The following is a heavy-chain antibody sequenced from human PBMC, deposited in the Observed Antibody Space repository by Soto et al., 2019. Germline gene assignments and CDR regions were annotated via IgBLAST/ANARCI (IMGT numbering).Heavy chain of an antibody. D-gene: IGHD6-19*01. CDR1: GGPISGYY. CDR3: ARHVNLPLGGTGFDR. CDR2: IYNIGST. Sequence: PSETLSLTCTISGGPISGYYWSWLRQPPGKGLKWIGYIYNIGSTNYNPSLKSLVIMSIDTFQEQFSLKLSSVTAIDTAVYYFARHVNLPLGGTGFDRWGRGTLVTVSS. V-gene: IGHV4-59*08. J-gene: IGHJ4*02.